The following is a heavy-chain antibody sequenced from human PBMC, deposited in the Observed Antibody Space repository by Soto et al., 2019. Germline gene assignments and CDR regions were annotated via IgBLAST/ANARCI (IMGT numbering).Heavy chain of an antibody. D-gene: IGHD3-22*01. CDR2: IIPIFGTA. CDR1: GGTFSSYA. J-gene: IGHJ4*02. CDR3: ARDPRYDASPDYFDY. V-gene: IGHV1-69*13. Sequence: ASVKVSCKASGGTFSSYAISWVRQAPGQGLEWMGGIIPIFGTANYAQKFQGRVTITADESTSTAYMELSSLRSEDTAVYYCARDPRYDASPDYFDYWGQGTLVTVSS.